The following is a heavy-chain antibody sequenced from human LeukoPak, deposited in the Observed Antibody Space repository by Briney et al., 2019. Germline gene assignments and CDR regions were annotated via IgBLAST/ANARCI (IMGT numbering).Heavy chain of an antibody. CDR2: IYYSGST. CDR3: ARGGLYYYDSSGYRY. CDR1: GGSISSYY. V-gene: IGHV4-59*01. Sequence: SETLSLTCTVSGGSISSYYWSWIRQPPGKGLEWIGYIYYSGSTNYNPSLKSRFTISVDTSKNQFSLKLSSVTAADTAVYYCARGGLYYYDSSGYRYWGQGTLVTVSS. J-gene: IGHJ4*02. D-gene: IGHD3-22*01.